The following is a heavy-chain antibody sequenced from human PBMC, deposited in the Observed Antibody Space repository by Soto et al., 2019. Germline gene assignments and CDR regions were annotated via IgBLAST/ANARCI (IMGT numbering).Heavy chain of an antibody. V-gene: IGHV1-8*01. J-gene: IGHJ6*02. D-gene: IGHD3-9*01. CDR1: GYTFTRYD. Sequence: ASVKVSCKASGYTFTRYDINWVRQATGQGLEWMGWMNPNSGNTGYAQKFQGRVTMTRNTSISTAYMELSSLRSEDTAVYYCARRHDILTGYYYYYYYYGMDVWGQGTTVTVSS. CDR2: MNPNSGNT. CDR3: ARRHDILTGYYYYYYYYGMDV.